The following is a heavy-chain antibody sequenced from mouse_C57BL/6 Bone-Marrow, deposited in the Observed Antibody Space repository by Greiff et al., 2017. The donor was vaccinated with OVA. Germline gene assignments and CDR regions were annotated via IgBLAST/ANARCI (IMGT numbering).Heavy chain of an antibody. CDR1: GFTFTSYS. J-gene: IGHJ3*01. CDR3: ATCAYYYSNGVDY. Sequence: VQLQQSGADLVKPGASVKLSCAASGFTFTSYSMHWVQQRPEQSLEWIGTINPGDGDTDYTEKFKGRATMTADTSSNTAYLQLSSLTSEDTAVYYCATCAYYYSNGVDYWGRGTVATVTA. D-gene: IGHD2-5*01. V-gene: IGHV14-1*01. CDR2: INPGDGDT.